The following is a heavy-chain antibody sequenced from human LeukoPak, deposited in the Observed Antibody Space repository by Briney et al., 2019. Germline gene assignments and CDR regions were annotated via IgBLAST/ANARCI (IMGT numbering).Heavy chain of an antibody. D-gene: IGHD2-2*01. J-gene: IGHJ5*02. CDR2: MNPNSGST. CDR3: AILSDIVVVPAATNRVSNWFDP. CDR1: GYTFTSYD. V-gene: IGHV1-8*03. Sequence: ASVKVSCKASGYTFTSYDINWVRQATGQGLEWMGWMNPNSGSTGYAQKFQGRVTITRNTSISTAYMELSSLRSEDTAVYYCAILSDIVVVPAATNRVSNWFDPWGQGTLVTVSS.